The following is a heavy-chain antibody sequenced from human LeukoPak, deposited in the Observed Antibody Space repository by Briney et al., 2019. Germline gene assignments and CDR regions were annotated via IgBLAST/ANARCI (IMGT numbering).Heavy chain of an antibody. CDR2: IYHSGST. J-gene: IGHJ5*02. D-gene: IGHD2-2*01. V-gene: IGHV4-4*02. CDR1: GGSISSSNW. CDR3: ARLGGLGYCSSTRCRGNWFDP. Sequence: PSGTLSLTCAVSGGSISSSNWWSWVRQPPGKGLEGIGEIYHSGSTNYNPSLKSRVTISVDKSKKQLSLKLSSVTAADTAVYYCARLGGLGYCSSTRCRGNWFDPWGQGTLVTVSS.